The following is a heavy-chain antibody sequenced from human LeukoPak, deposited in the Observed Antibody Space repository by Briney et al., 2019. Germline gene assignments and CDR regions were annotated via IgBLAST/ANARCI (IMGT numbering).Heavy chain of an antibody. CDR3: AELGITMIGGV. V-gene: IGHV3-23*01. J-gene: IGHJ6*04. D-gene: IGHD3-10*02. CDR1: GFPLSSYA. Sequence: GGSLRLSCAAFGFPLSSYAMSWVRQAPGKGLEWVSATSSSDAGTYHADSVRGRFTISRDNAKNPLYLQMNSLRAEDTAVYYCAELGITMIGGVWGKGTTVTISS. CDR2: TSSSDAGT.